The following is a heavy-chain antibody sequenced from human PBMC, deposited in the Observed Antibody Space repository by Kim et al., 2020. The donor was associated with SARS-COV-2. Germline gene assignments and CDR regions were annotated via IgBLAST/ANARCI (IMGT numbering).Heavy chain of an antibody. V-gene: IGHV1-46*01. J-gene: IGHJ4*02. CDR3: ARSKTGVDY. Sequence: GSTSYAQTFQGRITMTRDTSTSTVYMELSSLRAEDTAVYYCARSKTGVDYWGQGTLVTVSS. D-gene: IGHD2-8*02. CDR2: GST.